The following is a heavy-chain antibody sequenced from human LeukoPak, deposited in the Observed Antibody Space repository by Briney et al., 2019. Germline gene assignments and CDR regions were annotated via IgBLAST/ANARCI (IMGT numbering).Heavy chain of an antibody. CDR2: IYYSGST. Sequence: SETLSLTCIVSGGSISSSTYYWGWIRQPPGKGLEWIGSIYYSGSTYYTPSLKSRVTIFVDTSKNQFSLKLSSVTAADTAVYYCARQSNVDTAMITYYYYGMDVWGQGTTVTVSS. J-gene: IGHJ6*02. CDR1: GGSISSSTYY. D-gene: IGHD5-18*01. V-gene: IGHV4-39*01. CDR3: ARQSNVDTAMITYYYYGMDV.